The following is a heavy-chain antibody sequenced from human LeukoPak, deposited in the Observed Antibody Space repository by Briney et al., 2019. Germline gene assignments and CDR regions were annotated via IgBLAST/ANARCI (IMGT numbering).Heavy chain of an antibody. J-gene: IGHJ3*02. CDR3: AKGGARYCSSTSCYLNAFDI. D-gene: IGHD2-2*01. CDR2: ISWNSGSI. Sequence: PGGSLRLSCAASGFTFDDYAMHWDRQAPGKGLEWVSGISWNSGSIGYADSVMGRFTISRDNAKNSLYLQMNSLRAEDTALYYCAKGGARYCSSTSCYLNAFDIWGQGTMVTVSS. CDR1: GFTFDDYA. V-gene: IGHV3-9*01.